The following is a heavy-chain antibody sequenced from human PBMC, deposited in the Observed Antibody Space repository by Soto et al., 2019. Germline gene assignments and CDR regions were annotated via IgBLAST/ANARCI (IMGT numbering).Heavy chain of an antibody. CDR2: VFYSGST. CDR3: AKEFCDPNGCYGRWLDP. CDR1: GGSMSSYY. Sequence: VQLQESGPGLAKPSETLSLTCTVSGGSMSSYYWSWIRQPPGKGLEWIGNVFYSGSTIYNPSLKSRFIISVDTSKNQFSLKLSSVTAADTAVYYCAKEFCDPNGCYGRWLDPWGQGTLVTVSS. D-gene: IGHD2-15*01. J-gene: IGHJ5*02. V-gene: IGHV4-59*01.